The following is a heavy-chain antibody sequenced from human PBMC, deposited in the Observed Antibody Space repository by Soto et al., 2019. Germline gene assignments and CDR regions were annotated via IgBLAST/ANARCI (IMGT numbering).Heavy chain of an antibody. D-gene: IGHD2-15*01. J-gene: IGHJ3*02. V-gene: IGHV1-18*01. CDR3: ARDIYGGNCCDAFDI. CDR2: ISPYNGKT. CDR1: GYTFTNYG. Sequence: QAQLAQSEAEVKKPGASVNISCKASGYTFTNYGFIWVRQAPGHGLEWVGWISPYNGKTEYAQKFQGRVTMTRDKPTSTAYMELRSLRSDDTAVYYCARDIYGGNCCDAFDIWGQGTMVTVSS.